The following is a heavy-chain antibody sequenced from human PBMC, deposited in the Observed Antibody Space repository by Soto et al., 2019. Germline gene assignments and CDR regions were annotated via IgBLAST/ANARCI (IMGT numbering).Heavy chain of an antibody. V-gene: IGHV1-2*04. CDR3: ARTRGGYNAHYYGMDV. J-gene: IGHJ6*02. D-gene: IGHD5-12*01. CDR1: GYTFTGYY. CDR2: INPNSGGT. Sequence: GASVKVSCKASGYTFTGYYMHWVRQAPGQGLEWMGWINPNSGGTNYAQKFQGWVTMTRDTSIRTAYMELSRLRSDDTAVYYCARTRGGYNAHYYGMDVWGQGTTVTVSS.